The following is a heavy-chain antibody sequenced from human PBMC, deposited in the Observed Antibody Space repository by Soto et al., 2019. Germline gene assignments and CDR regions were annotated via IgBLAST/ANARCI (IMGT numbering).Heavy chain of an antibody. V-gene: IGHV4-31*03. CDR2: IYYSGST. D-gene: IGHD2-21*02. J-gene: IGHJ1*01. Sequence: QVQLQESGPGLVKPSQTLSLTCTVSGGSISSGGYYWSWIRQHPGKGLEWIGYIYYSGSTYYNPSLKSRVTISVDTSKNQFSLKLSSVTAADTAVYYCARLVVVTAIPVRAYFQHWGQGTLVTVSS. CDR3: ARLVVVTAIPVRAYFQH. CDR1: GGSISSGGYY.